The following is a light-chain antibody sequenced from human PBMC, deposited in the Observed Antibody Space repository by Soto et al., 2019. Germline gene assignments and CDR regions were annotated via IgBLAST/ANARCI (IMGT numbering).Light chain of an antibody. CDR1: QRVSSS. CDR2: DVS. J-gene: IGKJ1*01. Sequence: ERLMMQSPSSLTVSPVEGATLSCRASQRVSSSLAWYQQKPGQAPRLLIHDVSNRATGIPARFSGSGSGTDFTLTISSLEPEDFAVYYCQQYNNWPPVTFGQGTKVDIK. V-gene: IGKV3D-15*01. CDR3: QQYNNWPPVT.